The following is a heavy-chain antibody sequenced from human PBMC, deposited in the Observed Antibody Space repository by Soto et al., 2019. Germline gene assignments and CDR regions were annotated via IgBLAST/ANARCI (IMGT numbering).Heavy chain of an antibody. Sequence: QLQLQESGSGLVKPSQTLSLTCAVSGGSISSGGYSWSWIRQPPGKGLEWIGYIYHSGSTYYNPSLKSRVTISVDRSKNQVSLKLSSVTAADTAVYYCARAGGLGAVAADYWGQGTLVTGSS. V-gene: IGHV4-30-2*01. CDR3: ARAGGLGAVAADY. J-gene: IGHJ4*02. D-gene: IGHD6-19*01. CDR2: IYHSGST. CDR1: GGSISSGGYS.